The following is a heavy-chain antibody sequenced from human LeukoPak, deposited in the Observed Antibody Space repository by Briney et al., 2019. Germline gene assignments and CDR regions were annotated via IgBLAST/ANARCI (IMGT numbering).Heavy chain of an antibody. V-gene: IGHV3-7*03. CDR3: AKCSDDYVWGSSNWFDP. J-gene: IGHJ5*02. CDR1: GFTFSSYW. D-gene: IGHD3-16*01. CDR2: IKQDGSEK. Sequence: PGGSLRLSCAASGFTFSSYWMSWVRQAPGKGLEWVANIKQDGSEKYYVDSVKGRFTISRDNAKNSLYLQMNSLRAEDTAVYYCAKCSDDYVWGSSNWFDPWGQGTLVTVSS.